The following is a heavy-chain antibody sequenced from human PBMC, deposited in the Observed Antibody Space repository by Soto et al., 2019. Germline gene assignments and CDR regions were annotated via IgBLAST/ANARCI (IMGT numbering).Heavy chain of an antibody. J-gene: IGHJ3*01. V-gene: IGHV1-18*01. CDR2: INTLKGDT. Sequence: QAQLVQSGGEMRKPGASVKVSCRASGYTFSTYGITWVRQAPGQGLEWMGWINTLKGDTTSAARFQDRLTMTTDTATRTAYMELRSLTSDDTAVYYCARDKVPAAILGAFDLWGQGTVVTVS. CDR3: ARDKVPAAILGAFDL. CDR1: GYTFSTYG. D-gene: IGHD2-2*02.